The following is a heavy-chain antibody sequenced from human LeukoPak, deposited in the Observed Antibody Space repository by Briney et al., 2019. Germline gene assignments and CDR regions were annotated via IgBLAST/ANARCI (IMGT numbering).Heavy chain of an antibody. CDR3: ARDLVTVTKGFDI. D-gene: IGHD4-17*01. CDR2: ISHIGRT. Sequence: SETLSLTCAVSGDSFSSHYWTWIRQSPGTGLERIGYISHIGRTNYNPSLKSRVTISIDTSKNQFSLKLRSVTGADTAVYYCARDLVTVTKGFDIWGQGTMVSVSS. J-gene: IGHJ3*02. CDR1: GDSFSSHY. V-gene: IGHV4-59*11.